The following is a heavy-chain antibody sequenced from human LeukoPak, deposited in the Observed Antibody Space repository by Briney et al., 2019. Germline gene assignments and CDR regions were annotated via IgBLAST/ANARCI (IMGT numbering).Heavy chain of an antibody. CDR3: ARGSVVYAIPRTPAFDY. CDR1: GASVSSASY. D-gene: IGHD2-8*02. CDR2: IYNGVNT. J-gene: IGHJ4*02. Sequence: PSETLSLTCTVSGASVSSASYWSWIRQPPGKGVEWIAHIYNGVNTNYNPSLKSRVTISVDTSKNQFSLKLSSVTAADTAVYYCARGSVVYAIPRTPAFDYWGQGPLVTVSS. V-gene: IGHV4-61*01.